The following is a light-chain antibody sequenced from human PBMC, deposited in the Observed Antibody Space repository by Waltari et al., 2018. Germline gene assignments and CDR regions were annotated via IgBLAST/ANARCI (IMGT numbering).Light chain of an antibody. CDR3: HLYGSART. Sequence: NVLTQSPGTLSLSPGERATLSCRASQSVSNNYLAWFQQQPGQAPRLLIYGASSRATGIPDRFSGSGSGTDFTLTISRLEPEDSAVYFCHLYGSARTFGGGTKVKIK. CDR1: QSVSNNY. J-gene: IGKJ4*01. V-gene: IGKV3-20*01. CDR2: GAS.